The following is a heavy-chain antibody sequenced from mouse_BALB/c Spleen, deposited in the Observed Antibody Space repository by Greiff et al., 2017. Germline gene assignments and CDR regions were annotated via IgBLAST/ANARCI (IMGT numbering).Heavy chain of an antibody. CDR1: GFTFSNYW. D-gene: IGHD1-1*01. CDR3: TAYYYGSSVAY. V-gene: IGHV6-6*02. J-gene: IGHJ3*01. Sequence: EVKVEESGGGLVQPGGSMKLSCVASGFTFSNYWMNWVRQSPEKGLEWVAEIRLKSNNYATHYAESVKGRFTISRDDSKSSVYLQMNNLRAEDTGIYYCTAYYYGSSVAYWGQGTLVTVSA. CDR2: IRLKSNNYAT.